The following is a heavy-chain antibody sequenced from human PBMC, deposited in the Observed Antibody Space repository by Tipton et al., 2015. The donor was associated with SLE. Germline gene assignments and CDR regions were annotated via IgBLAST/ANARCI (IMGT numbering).Heavy chain of an antibody. D-gene: IGHD6-13*01. CDR3: ARGVAATGGVDY. J-gene: IGHJ4*02. V-gene: IGHV4-38-2*01. CDR1: GYSIRSGYY. Sequence: TLSLTCAVSGYSIRSGYYWGWIRQPPGKGLEWIGSIYHSGSTYYNPSLKSRVTISVDTSKNQFSLKLSSVTAADTAVYYCARGVAATGGVDYWGQGTLVTVSS. CDR2: IYHSGST.